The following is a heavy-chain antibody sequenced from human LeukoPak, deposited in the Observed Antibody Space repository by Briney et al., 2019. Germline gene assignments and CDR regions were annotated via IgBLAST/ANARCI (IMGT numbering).Heavy chain of an antibody. D-gene: IGHD6-25*01. CDR1: VSSISGYY. J-gene: IGHJ1*01. V-gene: IGHV4-59*01. CDR2: IYYSGST. Sequence: PSETLSLTCTVSVSSISGYYWTWIRQPPGKGLEWIGYIYYSGSTNYNPSLKSRVTISLDTSKNQCSLNLTSVTAADTAVYYCARSSGPYRAGDWGQGTWVTASS. CDR3: ARSSGPYRAGD.